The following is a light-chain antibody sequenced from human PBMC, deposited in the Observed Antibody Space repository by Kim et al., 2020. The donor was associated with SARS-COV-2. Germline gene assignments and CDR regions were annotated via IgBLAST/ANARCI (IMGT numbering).Light chain of an antibody. CDR3: CSYAGSSSPWV. V-gene: IGLV2-14*03. Sequence: QSALTQPASVSGSPGQSITISCTGTSSDVGGYNYVSWYQQHPGKAPKLMIYDVSNRPSGVSNRFSGSKSGNTASLTISGLQAEDEADYYCCSYAGSSSPWVFGGGTQLTVL. CDR1: SSDVGGYNY. CDR2: DVS. J-gene: IGLJ3*02.